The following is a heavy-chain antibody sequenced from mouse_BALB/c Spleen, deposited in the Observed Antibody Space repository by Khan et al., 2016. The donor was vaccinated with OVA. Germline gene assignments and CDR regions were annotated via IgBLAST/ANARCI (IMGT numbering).Heavy chain of an antibody. J-gene: IGHJ4*01. CDR2: FYPGSGTI. Sequence: VQLQESGAELEKPGASVKLSCKASGYTFTENIIHWVKQRSGQGLEWIGWFYPGSGTIKYNEKFKDKATLTADKSSSTVYMELSRLTSEDSAVYFCARHEDGNDGYYDYAMDYWGQGTSVTVSS. V-gene: IGHV1-62-2*01. CDR1: GYTFTENI. CDR3: ARHEDGNDGYYDYAMDY. D-gene: IGHD2-3*01.